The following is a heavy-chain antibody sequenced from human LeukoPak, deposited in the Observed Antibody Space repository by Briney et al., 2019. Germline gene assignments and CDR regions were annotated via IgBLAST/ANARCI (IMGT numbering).Heavy chain of an antibody. Sequence: GGSLRLSCAVSGFTFSDYGMHWVRQAPGKGLEWVAVIWHDGSHEYYADSVKGRFTISRDNSKNTLYLQMNSLRAEDTAVYYCAKDLGYCSGGSCYPTGYFDYWGQGTLVTVSS. CDR1: GFTFSDYG. J-gene: IGHJ4*02. CDR2: IWHDGSHE. D-gene: IGHD2-15*01. CDR3: AKDLGYCSGGSCYPTGYFDY. V-gene: IGHV3-33*06.